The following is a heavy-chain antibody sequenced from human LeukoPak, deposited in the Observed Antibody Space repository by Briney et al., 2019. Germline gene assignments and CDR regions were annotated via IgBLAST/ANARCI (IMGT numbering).Heavy chain of an antibody. D-gene: IGHD5-18*01. CDR2: IKQDGSEK. Sequence: GGSLRLSCAASGFTFSSYWMSWVRQAPGKGLEWVANIKQDGSEKYYVDSVKGRFTISGDNAKNSLYLQMNSLRAEDTAVYYCARGGDHVDTAMVSDYWGQGTLVTVSS. CDR3: ARGGDHVDTAMVSDY. V-gene: IGHV3-7*01. CDR1: GFTFSSYW. J-gene: IGHJ4*02.